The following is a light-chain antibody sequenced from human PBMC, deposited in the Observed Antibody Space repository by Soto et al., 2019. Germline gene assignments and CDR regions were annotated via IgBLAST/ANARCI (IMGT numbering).Light chain of an antibody. CDR3: QQYNDWPPT. CDR2: GAS. Sequence: EIVMTQAPATLSASPGERATLSCRASQSVRSNLAWYQQKPGQAPRLLIDGASTRATGSPARFSGSGSGTEFTLSIGSLQSEDFAVYSCQQYNDWPPTFGQGTKVDIK. V-gene: IGKV3-15*01. CDR1: QSVRSN. J-gene: IGKJ1*01.